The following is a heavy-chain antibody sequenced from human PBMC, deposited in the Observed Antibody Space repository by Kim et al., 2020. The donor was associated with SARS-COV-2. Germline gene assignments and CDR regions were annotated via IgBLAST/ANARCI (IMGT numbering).Heavy chain of an antibody. Sequence: GGSLRLSCAASGFTFSSYAMHWVRQAPGKGLEWVAVISYVGSNKYYADSVKGRFTISRDNSKNTLYLQMNSLRAEDTAVYYCARDGIHPFDYWGQGTLVTVSS. CDR3: ARDGIHPFDY. CDR1: GFTFSSYA. D-gene: IGHD1-20*01. V-gene: IGHV3-30*04. CDR2: ISYVGSNK. J-gene: IGHJ4*02.